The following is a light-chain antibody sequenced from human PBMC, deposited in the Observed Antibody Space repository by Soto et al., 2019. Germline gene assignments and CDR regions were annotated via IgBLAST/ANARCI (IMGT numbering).Light chain of an antibody. CDR1: SNDVGANNY. J-gene: IGLJ2*01. V-gene: IGLV2-14*01. Sequence: QSALTQPASVSGSPGQSITISCTGTSNDVGANNYVSWYQHHPGKAPKILIYEAGNRPSGVSHRFSGSKSGNTASLTISGLQAEDEADYFCTSYTSTSTLVFGGWTKLTVL. CDR2: EAG. CDR3: TSYTSTSTLV.